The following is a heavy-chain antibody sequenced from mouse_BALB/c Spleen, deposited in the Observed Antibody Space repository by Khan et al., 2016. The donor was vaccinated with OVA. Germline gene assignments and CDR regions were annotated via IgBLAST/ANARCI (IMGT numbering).Heavy chain of an antibody. V-gene: IGHV1-37*01. CDR2: INPNNGDS. J-gene: IGHJ3*01. Sequence: VRLQQSGPGLVKPGASTKISCKASGYSFTGYTMNWVRQSHGKNLEWIGLINPNNGDSSYNQKFKGKATLTVNKSSSTAYMELLSLTSEDSSVXYCARGGYGAFAYWGQGTLVTVAA. CDR1: GYSFTGYT. D-gene: IGHD2-2*01. CDR3: ARGGYGAFAY.